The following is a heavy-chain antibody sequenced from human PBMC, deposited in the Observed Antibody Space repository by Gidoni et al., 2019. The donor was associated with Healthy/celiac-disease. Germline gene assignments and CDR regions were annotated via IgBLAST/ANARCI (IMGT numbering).Heavy chain of an antibody. D-gene: IGHD3-9*01. CDR1: GFTFSSYA. CDR2: ISYDGSNK. J-gene: IGHJ3*02. CDR3: ARENIFNAFDI. Sequence: QVQLVESGGGVVQPGRSLRLSCAASGFTFSSYAMRWVRQAPGKGLEWVAVISYDGSNKYYADSVKGRFTISRDNSKNTLYLQMNSLRAEDTAVYYCARENIFNAFDIWGQGTMVTVSS. V-gene: IGHV3-30-3*01.